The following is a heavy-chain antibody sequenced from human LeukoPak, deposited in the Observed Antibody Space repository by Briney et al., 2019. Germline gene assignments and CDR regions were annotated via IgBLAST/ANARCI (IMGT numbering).Heavy chain of an antibody. CDR1: GGSFSGYY. J-gene: IGHJ3*02. D-gene: IGHD1-26*01. Sequence: SETLSLTCAVYGGSFSGYYWSWIRQPPGKGLEWIGEINHSGSTNYNPSLKSRGTISVDTSKNQFSLKLSSVTAADTAVYYCARAPSRLRGSPRAFDIWGQGTMVTVSS. V-gene: IGHV4-34*01. CDR3: ARAPSRLRGSPRAFDI. CDR2: INHSGST.